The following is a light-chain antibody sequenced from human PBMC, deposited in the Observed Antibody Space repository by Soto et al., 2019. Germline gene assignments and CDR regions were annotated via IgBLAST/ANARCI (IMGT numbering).Light chain of an antibody. Sequence: EIVLTQSPATLSLSPGERATLSCRASQSVSNSLAWYQQKPGQAPRLLISDVATRATGIPARFSGSGSGTDFTLTMSSLEPEDFAVYYCQQRSNWPLITFGQGTRLEIK. V-gene: IGKV3-11*01. CDR3: QQRSNWPLIT. CDR2: DVA. CDR1: QSVSNS. J-gene: IGKJ5*01.